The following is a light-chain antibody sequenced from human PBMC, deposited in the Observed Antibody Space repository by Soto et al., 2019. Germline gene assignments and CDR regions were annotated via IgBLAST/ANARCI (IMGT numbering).Light chain of an antibody. CDR3: MQTVQFTWT. J-gene: IGKJ1*01. Sequence: EIVMTQTPLSLSVTPGQPASISCKSSQSLVFSDGKTYLHWYVQRPGQPPQLLIYAVSKRFSGVPDRFSGSGSVTDFTLKISRVEAEDVGVYYCMQTVQFTWTFGQGTKVEIK. V-gene: IGKV2D-29*01. CDR2: AVS. CDR1: QSLVFSDGKTY.